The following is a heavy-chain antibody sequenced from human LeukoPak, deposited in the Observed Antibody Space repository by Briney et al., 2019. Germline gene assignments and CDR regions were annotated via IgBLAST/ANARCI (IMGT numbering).Heavy chain of an antibody. J-gene: IGHJ4*02. V-gene: IGHV3-7*01. CDR1: GFIFSSYW. CDR2: IKQDGSEK. CDR3: ARIEGRDGYNPFDY. D-gene: IGHD5-24*01. Sequence: PGGSLRLSCAASGFIFSSYWMSWVRQAPGKGLEWVANIKQDGSEKYYVDSVKGRFIISRDNAKNSLYLQMNSLRAEDTAVYYCARIEGRDGYNPFDYWGQGTLVTVSS.